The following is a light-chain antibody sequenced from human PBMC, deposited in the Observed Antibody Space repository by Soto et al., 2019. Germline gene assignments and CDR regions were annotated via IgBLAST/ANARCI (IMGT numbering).Light chain of an antibody. Sequence: QSVLTQPASVSGSPGQSITISCTGTSSDVGAYNYVSWYQQHPGKAPKLMIYDVNIRSSGVSNRFSGSKSGNTASLTISGLQAEDEADYYCTSWSTSTTMKFGGGSKVTV. CDR1: SSDVGAYNY. CDR2: DVN. V-gene: IGLV2-14*01. CDR3: TSWSTSTTMK. J-gene: IGLJ2*01.